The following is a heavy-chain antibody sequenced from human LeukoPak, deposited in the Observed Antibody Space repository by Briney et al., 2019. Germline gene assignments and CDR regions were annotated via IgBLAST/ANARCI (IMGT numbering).Heavy chain of an antibody. CDR3: ARDGGLGYSSSLLSRRGPFDL. Sequence: ASVKVSCKASGYTFTGYYMHWVRQAPGQGLEWMGWISAYNGNTNYAQKLQGRVTMTTDTSTSTAYMELRSLRSDDTAVYYCARDGGLGYSSSLLSRRGPFDLWGRGTLVTVSS. CDR1: GYTFTGYY. V-gene: IGHV1-18*04. CDR2: ISAYNGNT. J-gene: IGHJ2*01. D-gene: IGHD6-13*01.